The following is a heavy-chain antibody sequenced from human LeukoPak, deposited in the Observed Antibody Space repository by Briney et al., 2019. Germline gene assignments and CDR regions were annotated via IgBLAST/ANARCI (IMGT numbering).Heavy chain of an antibody. CDR3: ARTYSSSDEFDY. D-gene: IGHD6-13*01. CDR1: GFTFSTYG. V-gene: IGHV3-23*01. J-gene: IGHJ4*02. Sequence: GGSLRLSCAASGFTFSTYGMTWVRQAPGKGLEWVSSISGSGGSTYYADSVKGRVTVSRDNSKSTLFLQMNSLRAEDTAVYYCARTYSSSDEFDYWGQGTLVTVSS. CDR2: ISGSGGST.